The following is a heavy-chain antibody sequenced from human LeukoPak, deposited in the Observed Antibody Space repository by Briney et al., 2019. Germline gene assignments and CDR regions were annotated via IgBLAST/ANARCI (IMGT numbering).Heavy chain of an antibody. V-gene: IGHV5-51*01. D-gene: IGHD5-18*01. CDR1: GYSFTSYL. CDR3: ARLGDTAMTSRMDV. CDR2: IYPGDSDT. J-gene: IGHJ6*04. Sequence: GEALKTPCKGSGYSFTSYLIGLVPAIPGKGLGWVWIIYPGDSDTSYSPSFKGQVTISADKSISAAYLQWSSLKASDTAMYYCARLGDTAMTSRMDVWGKGTTVTVSS.